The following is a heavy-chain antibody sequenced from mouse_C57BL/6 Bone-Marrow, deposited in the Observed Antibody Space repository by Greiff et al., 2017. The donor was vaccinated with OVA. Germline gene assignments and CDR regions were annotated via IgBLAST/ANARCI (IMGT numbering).Heavy chain of an antibody. J-gene: IGHJ4*01. CDR3: ARPLY. CDR1: GFTFSSYG. Sequence: EVQLVESGGDLVKPGGSLKLSCAASGFTFSSYGMSWVRQTPDKRLEWVATISSGGSYTYYPDSVKGRFTISRANAKNTLYLQMSSLKSEDTAMYYCARPLYLGQGTSVTVSS. V-gene: IGHV5-6*01. CDR2: ISSGGSYT.